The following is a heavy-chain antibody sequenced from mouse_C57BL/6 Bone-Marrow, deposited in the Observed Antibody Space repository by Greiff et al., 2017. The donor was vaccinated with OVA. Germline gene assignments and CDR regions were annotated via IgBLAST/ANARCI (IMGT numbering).Heavy chain of an antibody. D-gene: IGHD4-1*01. V-gene: IGHV3-6*01. J-gene: IGHJ2*01. CDR3: ARADWEGYFDY. CDR2: ISYDGSN. Sequence: EVKLQESGPGLVKPSQSLSLTCSVTGYSITSGYYWHWIRQFPGNKLEWMGYISYDGSNNYNPSLKNRITITRDTSKNQFFLKLNSVTTEDTATYYCARADWEGYFDYWGQGTTLTVSS. CDR1: GYSITSGYY.